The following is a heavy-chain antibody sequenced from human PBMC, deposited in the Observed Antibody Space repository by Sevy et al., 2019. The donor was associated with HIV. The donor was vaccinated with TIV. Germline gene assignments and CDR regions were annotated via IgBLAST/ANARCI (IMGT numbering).Heavy chain of an antibody. CDR2: IKSKIDGGTI. J-gene: IGHJ6*02. V-gene: IGHV3-15*01. D-gene: IGHD5-12*01. CDR1: GFTFSSAW. Sequence: GGSLRLSCAASGFTFSSAWMSWVRQAPGKGLEWVGRIKSKIDGGTIDYAAPVKGRFAISREDSKNTLYLKMSSLKTEDTAVYYCITDPGYSGYDEEVINYYYYGMDVWGQGTTVTVSS. CDR3: ITDPGYSGYDEEVINYYYYGMDV.